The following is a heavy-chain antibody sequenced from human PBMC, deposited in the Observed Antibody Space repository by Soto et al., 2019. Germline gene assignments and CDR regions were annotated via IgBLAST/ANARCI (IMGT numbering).Heavy chain of an antibody. J-gene: IGHJ4*02. CDR3: AAGGTRWLHSPFDY. V-gene: IGHV1-24*01. CDR1: GHRLTELS. D-gene: IGHD5-12*01. CDR2: FDPEDGET. Sequence: QFQVVQSGAEVKKPGASVKVSCKVSGHRLTELSMHWVRQAPGKGLEWMGGFDPEDGETIYAQKFQGRVTMTEDTSTDTAYMELSSLRSEDTAVYYWAAGGTRWLHSPFDYWGQGTLVTVSS.